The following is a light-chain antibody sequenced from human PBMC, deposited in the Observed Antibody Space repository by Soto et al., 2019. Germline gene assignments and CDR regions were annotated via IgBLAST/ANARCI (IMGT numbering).Light chain of an antibody. J-gene: IGKJ4*01. V-gene: IGKV1-9*01. Sequence: DIQLTQSPSFLSASVGDRVTITCRASQGIRDFLAWYQQKPGKAPKLLIYAASTLQAGVPTRFSGFASGTEFTLTINNLQPADSAPHYCQQFNVYPLTFGGGTKVEIK. CDR3: QQFNVYPLT. CDR2: AAS. CDR1: QGIRDF.